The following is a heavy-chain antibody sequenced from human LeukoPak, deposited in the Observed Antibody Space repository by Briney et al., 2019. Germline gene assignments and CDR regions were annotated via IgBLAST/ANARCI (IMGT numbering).Heavy chain of an antibody. Sequence: TSETLSLTCTVSGGSISSSSYYWGWIRQPPGKGLEWIGSIYYSGSSYYNPSLKSRVTISVDTSKNQFSLKLSSVTAADTAVYYCARLLRGYSFAFDYWGQGTMVTV. J-gene: IGHJ4*02. CDR3: ARLLRGYSFAFDY. CDR1: GGSISSSSYY. D-gene: IGHD5-18*01. CDR2: IYYSGSS. V-gene: IGHV4-39*01.